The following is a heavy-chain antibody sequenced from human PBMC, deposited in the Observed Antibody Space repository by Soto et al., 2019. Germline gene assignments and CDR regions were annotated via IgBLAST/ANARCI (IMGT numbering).Heavy chain of an antibody. Sequence: QVHLVESGGGVVQPGRSLRLSCAASGFSFSSYGMHWVRQAPGKGLDWVAVIWYDGSNKYYAESVKGRFTISRDNSKNTLYVQMNSLTVDDTAVYYCARAQYTGSYFDACDVWGQGTMVTVSS. D-gene: IGHD1-26*01. CDR3: ARAQYTGSYFDACDV. V-gene: IGHV3-33*03. J-gene: IGHJ3*01. CDR1: GFSFSSYG. CDR2: IWYDGSNK.